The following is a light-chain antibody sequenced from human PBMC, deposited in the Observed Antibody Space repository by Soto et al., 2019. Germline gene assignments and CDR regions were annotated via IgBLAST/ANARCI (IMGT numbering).Light chain of an antibody. Sequence: QSVLTQPASVSGSPGQSITISCTGTSSDVGSYNLVSWYQQHPGKAPKLIIYEGSKRPSGVSDRFSGSKSGNTASLTISGLQAEDEADYYCCSYAGSSTHVVFGVGNQLTAL. CDR3: CSYAGSSTHVV. CDR1: SSDVGSYNL. J-gene: IGLJ3*02. V-gene: IGLV2-23*01. CDR2: EGS.